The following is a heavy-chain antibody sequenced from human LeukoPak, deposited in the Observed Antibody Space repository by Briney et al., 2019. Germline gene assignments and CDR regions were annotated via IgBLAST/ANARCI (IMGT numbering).Heavy chain of an antibody. CDR1: GFTFSSYA. D-gene: IGHD3-22*01. J-gene: IGHJ3*02. V-gene: IGHV3-53*01. CDR3: ARGYYYDSSAYYSDAFDI. Sequence: GGSLRLSCAASGFTFSSYAMSWVRQAPGKGLEWVSIIYSGGSTYYADSVKGRFTISRDNSKNTLYLQMNSLRAEDTAVYYCARGYYYDSSAYYSDAFDIWGQGTMVTVSS. CDR2: IYSGGST.